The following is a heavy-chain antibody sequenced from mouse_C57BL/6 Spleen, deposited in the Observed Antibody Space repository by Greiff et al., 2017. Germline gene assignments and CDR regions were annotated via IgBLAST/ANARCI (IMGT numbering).Heavy chain of an antibody. Sequence: QVQLQQSGAELARPGASVKMSCKASGYTFTRYTMHWVKQRPGQGLEWIGYINPSSGYTKYNQKFKDKATLTADKSSSTAYMQLSSLTSEGSTVYYCASGNYAVANWGKGKRVTDSA. V-gene: IGHV1-4*01. D-gene: IGHD2-1*01. CDR1: GYTFTRYT. J-gene: IGHJ3*01. CDR3: ASGNYAVAN. CDR2: INPSSGYT.